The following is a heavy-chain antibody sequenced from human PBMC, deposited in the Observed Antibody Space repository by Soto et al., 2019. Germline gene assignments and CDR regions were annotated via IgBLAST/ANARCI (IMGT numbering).Heavy chain of an antibody. CDR2: INPSTGGA. V-gene: IGHV1-2*04. J-gene: IGHJ6*02. CDR1: GYTFIGYY. CDR3: ARASGRDYYYGMGV. Sequence: QVQLVQSGAEVKKPGASVNISCKASGYTFIGYYMNWVRQAPGQGLEWMGWINPSTGGAHSAQKFQGWVTMTSDRSSSTAYVELRGLKSDDSAVYYCARASGRDYYYGMGVWGPGTTVIVSS.